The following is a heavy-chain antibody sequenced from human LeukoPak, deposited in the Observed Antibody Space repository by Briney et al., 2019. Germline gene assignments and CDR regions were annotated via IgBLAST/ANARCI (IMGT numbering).Heavy chain of an antibody. CDR1: GFTFSNAW. CDR2: IWYDGSNK. CDR3: AKDRGYSYGFFDY. J-gene: IGHJ4*02. D-gene: IGHD5-18*01. Sequence: GGSLRLSCAASGFTFSNAWMSWVRQAPGKGLEWVAVIWYDGSNKYYADSVKGRFTISRDNSKNTLYLQMNSLRAEDTAVYYCAKDRGYSYGFFDYWGQGTLVTVSS. V-gene: IGHV3-33*06.